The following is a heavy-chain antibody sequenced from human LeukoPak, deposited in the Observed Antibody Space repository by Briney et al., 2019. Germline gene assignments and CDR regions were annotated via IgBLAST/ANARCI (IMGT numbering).Heavy chain of an antibody. CDR3: ARHRDLHSLDY. J-gene: IGHJ4*02. CDR2: IYPGDSDT. CDR1: GYSFTSYW. V-gene: IGHV5-51*01. Sequence: GESLKISCKGSGYSFTSYWFGWVRPMPGKGLEWMGIIYPGDSDTRYSPSFQGQVTISADKSISTAYLQWSSLKASDTAMYYCARHRDLHSLDYWGQGTLVTVSS.